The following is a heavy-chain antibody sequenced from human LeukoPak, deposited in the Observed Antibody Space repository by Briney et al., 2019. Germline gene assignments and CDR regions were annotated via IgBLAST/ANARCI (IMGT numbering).Heavy chain of an antibody. D-gene: IGHD2-15*01. Sequence: GESLQISCRGSGSSFTTYWIGWVRQLPGKGLEWMGIIYPGDSDTRYSPSFQGQVTMSADKSINTAYLQWSSLKASDTAMYYCARRQGCSSSSCPPDSWGQGTLVTVSS. CDR2: IYPGDSDT. J-gene: IGHJ4*02. CDR3: ARRQGCSSSSCPPDS. CDR1: GSSFTTYW. V-gene: IGHV5-51*01.